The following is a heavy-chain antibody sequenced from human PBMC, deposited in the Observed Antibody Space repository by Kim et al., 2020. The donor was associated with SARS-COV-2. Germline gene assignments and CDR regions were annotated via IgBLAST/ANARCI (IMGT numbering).Heavy chain of an antibody. D-gene: IGHD3-22*01. CDR3: ARVLSSGYNDAFDI. Sequence: SETLSLTCTVSGGSISSYYWSWIRQPPGKGLEWIGYIYYSGSTNYNPSLKSRVTISVDTSKNQFSLKLSSVTAADTAVYYCARVLSSGYNDAFDIWGQGTMVTVSS. J-gene: IGHJ3*02. CDR1: GGSISSYY. CDR2: IYYSGST. V-gene: IGHV4-59*01.